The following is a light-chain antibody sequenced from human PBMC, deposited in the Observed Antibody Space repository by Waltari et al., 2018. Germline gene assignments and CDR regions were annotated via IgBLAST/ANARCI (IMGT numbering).Light chain of an antibody. V-gene: IGLV1-47*01. CDR3: AAWDDSLSGGV. CDR1: SSNIGRNS. CDR2: RNN. Sequence: QSVLSQPPSASGTPGQRVTIPCSGSSSNIGRNSVYWYQQLPGTAPKLLIYRNNQRPPGVPDRFAGSKSGTSASLAISGLQSEDEADYYCAAWDDSLSGGVFGGGTKLTVL. J-gene: IGLJ3*02.